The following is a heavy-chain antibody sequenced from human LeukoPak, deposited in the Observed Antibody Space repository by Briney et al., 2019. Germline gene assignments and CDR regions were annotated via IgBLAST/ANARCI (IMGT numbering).Heavy chain of an antibody. CDR3: ARGGRILTGYSFDY. Sequence: SETLSLTCAVYGGSFSGYYWSWIRQPPGKGLEWIGEINHSGSTNYNPSLKSRVTISVDTSKNQFSLKLSSVTAADTAVYYCARGGRILTGYSFDYWGQGTLVTVSS. D-gene: IGHD3-9*01. V-gene: IGHV4-34*01. CDR1: GGSFSGYY. CDR2: INHSGST. J-gene: IGHJ4*02.